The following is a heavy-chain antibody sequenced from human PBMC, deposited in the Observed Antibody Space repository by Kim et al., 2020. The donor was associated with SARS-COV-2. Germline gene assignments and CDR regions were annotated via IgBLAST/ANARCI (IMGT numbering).Heavy chain of an antibody. CDR2: ISGSGGST. CDR3: AKPGYCSGGSCYYHYYYYGMDV. D-gene: IGHD2-15*01. Sequence: GGSLRLSCAASGFTFSSYAMSWVRQAPGKGLEWVSAISGSGGSTYYADSVKGRFTISRDNSKNTLYLQMNSLRAEDTAVYYCAKPGYCSGGSCYYHYYYYGMDVWGQGTTVTVSS. V-gene: IGHV3-23*01. CDR1: GFTFSSYA. J-gene: IGHJ6*02.